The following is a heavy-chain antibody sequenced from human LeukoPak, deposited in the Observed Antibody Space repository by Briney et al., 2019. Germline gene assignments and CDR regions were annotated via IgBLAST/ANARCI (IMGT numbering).Heavy chain of an antibody. J-gene: IGHJ4*02. Sequence: SETLSLTCTVSGGSISSSSYYWGWIRQPPGKGLEWIGSIYYSGTTYYNPSLESRVTISVDTSKNQFSLKLSSVTAADTAVYYCARDRSHYYDGGSFDYWGQGTLVTVSS. D-gene: IGHD3-10*02. V-gene: IGHV4-39*07. CDR1: GGSISSSSYY. CDR2: IYYSGTT. CDR3: ARDRSHYYDGGSFDY.